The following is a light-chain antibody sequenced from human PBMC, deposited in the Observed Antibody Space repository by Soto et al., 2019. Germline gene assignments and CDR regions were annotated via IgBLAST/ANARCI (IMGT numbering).Light chain of an antibody. CDR2: DAS. Sequence: DIHKTPSPSTPSATVGDKVTNTFPASQSISSWLAWYQQKPGKAPKLLIYDASSLESGVPSRFSGSGSGTEFTLTISSLQPDDFATYYCQQYNSYWTFGQGTKVDIK. J-gene: IGKJ1*01. CDR1: QSISSW. V-gene: IGKV1-5*01. CDR3: QQYNSYWT.